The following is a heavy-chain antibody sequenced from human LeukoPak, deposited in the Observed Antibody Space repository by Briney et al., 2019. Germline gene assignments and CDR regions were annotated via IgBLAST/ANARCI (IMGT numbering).Heavy chain of an antibody. V-gene: IGHV3-48*01. CDR1: GFTFSSYS. D-gene: IGHD6-19*01. CDR3: AKGYSSGWYCFDY. J-gene: IGHJ4*02. CDR2: ISSSSSTI. Sequence: GGSLRLSCAASGFTFSSYSMMWVRQAPGKGLEWVSYISSSSSTIYYADSVKGRFTISRDNSKNTLFVQMNSLRAEDTAIYYCAKGYSSGWYCFDYWGQGTLVTVSS.